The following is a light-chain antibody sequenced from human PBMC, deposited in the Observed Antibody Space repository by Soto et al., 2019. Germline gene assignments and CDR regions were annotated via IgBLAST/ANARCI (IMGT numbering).Light chain of an antibody. Sequence: QSALTQPRSVSGSPGQSVAISCTGTSSDGGGYNYVSWYQQHPGKAHKLMIYDVSKRPSGVPDRFSGSKSGNTASLTISGLQAEDEADYYCCSYAGSYTYVFGTGTKLTVL. CDR1: SSDGGGYNY. V-gene: IGLV2-11*01. CDR2: DVS. J-gene: IGLJ1*01. CDR3: CSYAGSYTYV.